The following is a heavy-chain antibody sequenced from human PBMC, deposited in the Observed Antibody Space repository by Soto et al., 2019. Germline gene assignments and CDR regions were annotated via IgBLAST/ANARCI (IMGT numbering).Heavy chain of an antibody. CDR1: GFTFSDYS. CDR2: IRKTLYGATK. D-gene: IGHD3-10*01. V-gene: IGHV3-49*03. CDR3: ARELGAITRIRGDVDY. J-gene: IGHJ4*02. Sequence: EVQLVESGGGLVEPGRSLRLSCSASGFTFSDYSMSWFRQAPGKGLEWVRFIRKTLYGATKEYAASAQGRFTMSRDDSISITYLHMTSLKTEDTAVYYCARELGAITRIRGDVDYWGRGTLVTVSS.